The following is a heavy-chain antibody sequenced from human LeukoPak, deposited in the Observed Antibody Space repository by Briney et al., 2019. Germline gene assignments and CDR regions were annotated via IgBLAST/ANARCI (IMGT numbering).Heavy chain of an antibody. D-gene: IGHD3-10*01. Sequence: SETLSLTCSVSGGSISSSSYYWAWIRQPPGKGLEWIGTIFYNGATQFNPSLKSRVTISIDSSQIQFSLRLSSVTAADTAIYYCARSVVTCYGSKNSLWPDAFDFWGHGTVVTVSS. V-gene: IGHV4-39*07. CDR2: IFYNGAT. J-gene: IGHJ3*01. CDR1: GGSISSSSYY. CDR3: ARSVVTCYGSKNSLWPDAFDF.